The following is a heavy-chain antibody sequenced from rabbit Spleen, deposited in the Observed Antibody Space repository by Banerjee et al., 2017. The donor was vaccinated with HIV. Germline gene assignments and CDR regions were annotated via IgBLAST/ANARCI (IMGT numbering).Heavy chain of an antibody. Sequence: QEQLKESGGDLVKPGASLTLTCTASGFSFSSSYYMCWVRQAPGKGLEWIGCIYAGSSGYTYYATWAKGRFTVSKTSSTTVTLQLNSLTAADTATYFCARDTSSSFSSYGMDLWGPGTLVTVS. D-gene: IGHD1-1*01. J-gene: IGHJ6*01. V-gene: IGHV1S45*01. CDR2: IYAGSSGYT. CDR3: ARDTSSSFSSYGMDL. CDR1: GFSFSSSYY.